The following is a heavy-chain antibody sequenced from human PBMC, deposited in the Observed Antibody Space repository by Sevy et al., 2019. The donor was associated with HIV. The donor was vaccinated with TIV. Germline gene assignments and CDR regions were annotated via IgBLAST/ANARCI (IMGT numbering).Heavy chain of an antibody. V-gene: IGHV4-4*02. CDR2: IHPDGRT. CDR3: AREGTSTSFDY. Sequence: SETLSLTCAVSAGSISSSNWWSWVRQSPGKGLEWIGEIHPDGRTNYNPSLKSRVTISVDKSKNQFSLTLKSVTAADTAVYYCAREGTSTSFDYWEQGTLVTVSS. D-gene: IGHD2-2*01. CDR1: AGSISSSNW. J-gene: IGHJ4*02.